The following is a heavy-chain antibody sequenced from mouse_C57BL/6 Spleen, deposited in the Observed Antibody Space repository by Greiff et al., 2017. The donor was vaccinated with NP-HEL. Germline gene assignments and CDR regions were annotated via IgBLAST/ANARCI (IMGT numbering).Heavy chain of an antibody. Sequence: QVQLQQPGAELVMPGASVKLSCKASGYTFTSYWMHWVKQRPGQGLEWIGEIDPSDSYTNYNQKFKGKSTLTVDKSSSTAYMQLSSLTSEDSAVYYCFITTVLMDYWGQGTSVTVSS. V-gene: IGHV1-69*01. CDR1: GYTFTSYW. CDR2: IDPSDSYT. CDR3: FITTVLMDY. J-gene: IGHJ4*01. D-gene: IGHD1-1*01.